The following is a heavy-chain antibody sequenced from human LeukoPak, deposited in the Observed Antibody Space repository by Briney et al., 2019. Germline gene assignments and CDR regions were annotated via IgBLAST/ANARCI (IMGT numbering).Heavy chain of an antibody. CDR3: ARTSGGYSYGPEGYFYYYYMDV. CDR1: GFTFSDYY. CDR2: MSSSGSTI. D-gene: IGHD5-18*01. V-gene: IGHV3-11*04. Sequence: GGSLRLSCAASGFTFSDYYMSWIRQAPGKGLEWVSYMSSSGSTIYYADSVKGRFTISRDNAKNSLYLQMNSLRVEDTAVYYCARTSGGYSYGPEGYFYYYYMDVWGKGTTVTVSS. J-gene: IGHJ6*03.